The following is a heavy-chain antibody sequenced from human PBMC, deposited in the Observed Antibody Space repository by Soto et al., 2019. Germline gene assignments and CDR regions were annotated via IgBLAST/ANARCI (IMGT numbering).Heavy chain of an antibody. V-gene: IGHV1-69*01. CDR1: GGTFSSYA. D-gene: IGHD3-10*01. J-gene: IGHJ5*02. CDR2: IIPMYGPA. Sequence: QVPLVQSGAEVKKPGSSVTVSCKASGGTFSSYAIHWVRQAPGQGLEWMGGIIPMYGPAKYAQRFQGRVTITAAESTTTVYMELTSLTSQDTAVDYCARVTSMVRGVIDNWFDPWGHGTLVTVSS. CDR3: ARVTSMVRGVIDNWFDP.